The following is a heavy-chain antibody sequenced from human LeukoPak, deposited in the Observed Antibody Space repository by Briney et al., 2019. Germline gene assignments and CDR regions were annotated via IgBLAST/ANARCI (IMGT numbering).Heavy chain of an antibody. CDR2: ISSSSSYT. CDR1: RFTFSEYY. J-gene: IGHJ4*02. V-gene: IGHV3-11*03. CDR3: ARSEIYYDILTGIDY. D-gene: IGHD3-9*01. Sequence: GGSLRLSCAVSRFTFSEYYMSWVRHAPGKGLEWVSYISSSSSYTNYADSVKSRFTISRDNAKNSLYLQMNSLRAEDTAVYYCARSEIYYDILTGIDYWGQGTLVTVSS.